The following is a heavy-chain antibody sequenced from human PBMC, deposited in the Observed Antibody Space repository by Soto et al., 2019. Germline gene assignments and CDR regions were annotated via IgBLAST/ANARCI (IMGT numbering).Heavy chain of an antibody. Sequence: SETLSLTCTVSGGSISSYYWSWIRQPPGKGLEWIGYIYYSGSTNYNPSLKSRVTISVDTSKNQFSLKLSSVTAADTAVYYCARSTYYDFWSGYLNWFDPWGQGTLVTV. CDR1: GGSISSYY. CDR2: IYYSGST. J-gene: IGHJ5*02. CDR3: ARSTYYDFWSGYLNWFDP. V-gene: IGHV4-59*01. D-gene: IGHD3-3*01.